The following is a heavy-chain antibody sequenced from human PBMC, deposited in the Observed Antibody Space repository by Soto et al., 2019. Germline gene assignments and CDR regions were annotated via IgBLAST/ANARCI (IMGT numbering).Heavy chain of an antibody. V-gene: IGHV3-15*07. D-gene: IGHD5-12*01. CDR3: TRWKSHSGYGRFGMDA. CDR2: IKSKTDGGTT. J-gene: IGHJ6*02. CDR1: GFTFSNAW. Sequence: GGSLRLSCAASGFTFSNAWMNWVRQAPGEGLEWVGRIKSKTDGGTTDYAAPVKGRFTISRDDSKNTLYLQMNSLKTEDTAVYYCTRWKSHSGYGRFGMDAWGQGTTVTVSS.